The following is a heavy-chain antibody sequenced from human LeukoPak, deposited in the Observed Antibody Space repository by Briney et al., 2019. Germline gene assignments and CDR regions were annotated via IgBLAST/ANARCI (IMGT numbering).Heavy chain of an antibody. CDR2: ISSSSSYI. J-gene: IGHJ4*02. D-gene: IGHD3-16*01. V-gene: IGHV3-21*01. CDR1: GFTFSSYS. CDR3: ARPVWWNPRPIDY. Sequence: GGSLRLSCAASGFTFSSYSMNWVRQAPGKGLEWVSSISSSSSYIYYADSVKGRFTISRDNAKNPLYLQMNSLRAEDTAVYYWARPVWWNPRPIDYWGQGTLVTVSS.